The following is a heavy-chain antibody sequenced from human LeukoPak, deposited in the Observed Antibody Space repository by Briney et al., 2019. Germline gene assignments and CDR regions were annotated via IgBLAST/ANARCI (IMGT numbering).Heavy chain of an antibody. D-gene: IGHD3-22*01. V-gene: IGHV1-46*01. CDR3: ARDSYYYDSSGSVTRLGY. CDR1: GYTFTSYY. J-gene: IGHJ4*02. Sequence: ASVKVSCKASGYTFTSYYMHWVRQAPGQGLEWMGIINPSGGSTSYAQKFQGRVTMTRDTSTSTVYMELSSLRSEDTAAYYCARDSYYYDSSGSVTRLGYWGQGTLVTVSS. CDR2: INPSGGST.